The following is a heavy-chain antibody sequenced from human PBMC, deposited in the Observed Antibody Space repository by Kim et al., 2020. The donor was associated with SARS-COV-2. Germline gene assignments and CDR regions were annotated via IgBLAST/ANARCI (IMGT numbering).Heavy chain of an antibody. CDR2: IYSGGSST. Sequence: GGSLRLSCAASGFTFSSYAMSWVRQAPGKGLEWVSVIYSGGSSTYYADSVKGRFTISRDNSKNTLYLQMNSLRAEDTAVYYCAKGLLWFGERGYYFDYWGQGTLVTVSS. CDR1: GFTFSSYA. D-gene: IGHD3-10*01. CDR3: AKGLLWFGERGYYFDY. V-gene: IGHV3-23*03. J-gene: IGHJ4*02.